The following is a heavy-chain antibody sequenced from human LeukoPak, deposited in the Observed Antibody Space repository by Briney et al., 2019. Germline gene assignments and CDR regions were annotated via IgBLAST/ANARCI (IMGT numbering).Heavy chain of an antibody. V-gene: IGHV1-2*02. Sequence: GASVKVSCKASGYTFTGYYMHRVRQAPGQGLEWMGWINPNSGGTNYAQKFQGRVTITADESTSTAYMELSSLRSEDTAVYYCASLYSSRQEPWFDPWGQGTLVTVSS. CDR2: INPNSGGT. D-gene: IGHD6-13*01. CDR1: GYTFTGYY. J-gene: IGHJ5*02. CDR3: ASLYSSRQEPWFDP.